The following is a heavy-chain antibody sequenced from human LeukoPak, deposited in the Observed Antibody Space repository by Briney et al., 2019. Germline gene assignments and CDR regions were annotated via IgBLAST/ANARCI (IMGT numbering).Heavy chain of an antibody. Sequence: GASLRLSCAASGFTFSSYAMSWVRQAPGKGLEWVSAISGSGVSTYYADSVKGRFTISRDNSKNTLYLQMNSLRAEDTAVYYCAKPPIVVPAAVCFDYWGQGTLVTVSS. CDR3: AKPPIVVPAAVCFDY. V-gene: IGHV3-23*01. CDR1: GFTFSSYA. CDR2: ISGSGVST. J-gene: IGHJ4*02. D-gene: IGHD2-2*01.